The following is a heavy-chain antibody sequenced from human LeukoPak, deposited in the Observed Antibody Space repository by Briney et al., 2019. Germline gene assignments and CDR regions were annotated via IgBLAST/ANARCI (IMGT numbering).Heavy chain of an antibody. CDR3: ARDLTGFDY. CDR2: ISSSSSYT. V-gene: IGHV3-11*06. CDR1: GFTFSDYY. J-gene: IGHJ4*02. D-gene: IGHD1-20*01. Sequence: GGSLRLSCAASGFTFSDYYMSWIRQAPGKGLEWVSYISSSSSYTNYAASVKGRFTISRDNAKNSLYLQMNSLRAEDTAVYYCARDLTGFDYWGQGTLVTVSS.